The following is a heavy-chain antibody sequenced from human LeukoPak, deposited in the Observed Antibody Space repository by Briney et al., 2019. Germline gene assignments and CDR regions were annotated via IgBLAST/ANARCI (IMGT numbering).Heavy chain of an antibody. V-gene: IGHV3-7*04. Sequence: GGSLRLSCVASKFTFSDYWMSWVRQAPGKGLEWVATIKSDGSETYYVDSVKGQITISRDNAKDSLYLHMNSLRAEDTAVYYCARERLAAFDLWGHGTLVIVSS. J-gene: IGHJ3*01. CDR1: KFTFSDYW. CDR3: ARERLAAFDL. CDR2: IKSDGSET.